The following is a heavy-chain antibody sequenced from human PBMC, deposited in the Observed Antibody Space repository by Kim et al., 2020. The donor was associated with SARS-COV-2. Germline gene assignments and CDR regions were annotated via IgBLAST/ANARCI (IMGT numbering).Heavy chain of an antibody. J-gene: IGHJ4*02. CDR3: ARIGSSGYYPY. CDR2: SP. V-gene: IGHV3-74*01. D-gene: IGHD3-22*01. Sequence: SPTCADSVKGRFTISRDNAKNTLYLQMNSLRAEDTAVYYCARIGSSGYYPYWGQGTLVTVSS.